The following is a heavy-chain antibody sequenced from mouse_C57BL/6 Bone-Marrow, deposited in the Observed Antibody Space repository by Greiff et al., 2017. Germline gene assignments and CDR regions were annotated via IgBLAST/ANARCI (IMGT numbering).Heavy chain of an antibody. CDR2: IWSGGST. D-gene: IGHD1-1*01. Sequence: QVQLQQSGPGLVQPSQSLSITCTVSGFSLTSYGVHWVRQSPGTGLEWLGVIWSGGSTDYNAAFISRLSISKDNSKIQVFFKMNSLQADDTTIYYCARNYLTTVVAMDYYAMDYWGQGTSVTGSS. V-gene: IGHV2-2*01. J-gene: IGHJ4*01. CDR1: GFSLTSYG. CDR3: ARNYLTTVVAMDYYAMDY.